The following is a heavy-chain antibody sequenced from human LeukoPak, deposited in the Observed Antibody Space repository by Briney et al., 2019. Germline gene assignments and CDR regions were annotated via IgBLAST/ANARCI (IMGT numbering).Heavy chain of an antibody. CDR1: GFTFINYA. J-gene: IGHJ4*02. CDR2: INHNGNVN. CDR3: ARDLAYSRLDY. Sequence: GGSLRLSCAASGFTFINYAMTWARQAPGKGLEWVASINHNGNVNYYVDSVKGRFTISRDNAKNSLYLQMNGLRVEDTAFYYCARDLAYSRLDYWGQGMLVTVSS. V-gene: IGHV3-7*01. D-gene: IGHD5-18*01.